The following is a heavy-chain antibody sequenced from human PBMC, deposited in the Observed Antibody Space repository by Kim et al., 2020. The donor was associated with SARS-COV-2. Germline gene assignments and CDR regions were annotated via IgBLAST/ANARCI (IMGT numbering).Heavy chain of an antibody. Sequence: ASVKVSCKASGYTFTSYYMHWVRQAPGQGLEWMGIINPSGGSTSYAQKFQGRVTMTRDTSTSTVYMELSSPRSEDTAVYYCASPDTAMGIKHNYYGMDVWGQGTTVTVSS. CDR3: ASPDTAMGIKHNYYGMDV. CDR2: INPSGGST. J-gene: IGHJ6*02. CDR1: GYTFTSYY. D-gene: IGHD5-18*01. V-gene: IGHV1-46*01.